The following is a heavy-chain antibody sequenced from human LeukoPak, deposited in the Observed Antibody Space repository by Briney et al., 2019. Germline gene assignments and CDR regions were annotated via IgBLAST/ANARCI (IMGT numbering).Heavy chain of an antibody. J-gene: IGHJ4*02. CDR1: GDSISSSSYY. CDR3: AWGPYYYDSCGAPED. Sequence: PSETLSLTCTVSGDSISSSSYYWGWIRQPPGKGLEWIATIYYNGSSYYKPSLKSRVTISVDTSKNQFSLKLSSVTAADTAIYYSAWGPYYYDSCGAPEDWGQGTLVTVSS. V-gene: IGHV4-39*07. CDR2: IYYNGSS. D-gene: IGHD3-22*01.